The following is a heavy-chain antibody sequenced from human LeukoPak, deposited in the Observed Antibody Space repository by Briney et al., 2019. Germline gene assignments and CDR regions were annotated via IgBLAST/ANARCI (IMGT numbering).Heavy chain of an antibody. Sequence: SVKVSCKASGGTFSSYAISWVRQAPGQGLEWMGGIIPIFGTANYAQKFQGRVTITTDESTSTAYMELSSLRSEDTAVYYCARDGDSSGYWFDPWGQGTLVTVSS. CDR2: IIPIFGTA. J-gene: IGHJ5*02. CDR1: GGTFSSYA. D-gene: IGHD6-19*01. V-gene: IGHV1-69*05. CDR3: ARDGDSSGYWFDP.